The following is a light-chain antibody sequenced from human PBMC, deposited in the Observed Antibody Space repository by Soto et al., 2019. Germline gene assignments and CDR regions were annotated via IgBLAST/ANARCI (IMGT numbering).Light chain of an antibody. J-gene: IGKJ4*01. V-gene: IGKV3D-11*03. CDR2: DGS. CDR3: QQRSVWPLT. Sequence: GEGVTLSCRANQGIGDTLAWYQQKPGQAPRLLIYDGSNRATGIPARFSGSGSGTDFSLIISSLEPEDFAVYYCQQRSVWPLTFGGGTKVDIK. CDR1: QGIGDT.